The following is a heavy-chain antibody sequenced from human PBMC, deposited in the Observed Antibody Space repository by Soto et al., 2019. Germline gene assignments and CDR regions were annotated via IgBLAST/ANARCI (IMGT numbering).Heavy chain of an antibody. CDR1: GYTFTSYY. J-gene: IGHJ5*02. V-gene: IGHV1-46*03. D-gene: IGHD2-15*01. CDR2: INPSGGST. Sequence: ASVKVSCKASGYTFTSYYMHWVRQAPGQGLEWMGIINPSGGSTSYAQKFQGRVTMTRDTSTSTVYMELSSLRSEDTAVYYCAREGCSGGSCYDADWFDPWGQGTLVTVSS. CDR3: AREGCSGGSCYDADWFDP.